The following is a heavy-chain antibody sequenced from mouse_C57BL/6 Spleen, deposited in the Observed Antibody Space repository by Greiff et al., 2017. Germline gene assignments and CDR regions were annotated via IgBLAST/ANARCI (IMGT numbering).Heavy chain of an antibody. CDR1: GFTFSSYA. CDR2: ISDGGSYT. D-gene: IGHD2-3*01. CDR3: ARGGYDPYYYAMDY. J-gene: IGHJ4*01. Sequence: EVMLVESGGGLVKPGGSLKLSCAASGFTFSSYAMSWVRQTPEKRLEWVATISDGGSYTYYPDNVKGRFTISRDNAKNNLYLQMSHLKSEDTAMYYCARGGYDPYYYAMDYWGQGTSVTVSS. V-gene: IGHV5-4*03.